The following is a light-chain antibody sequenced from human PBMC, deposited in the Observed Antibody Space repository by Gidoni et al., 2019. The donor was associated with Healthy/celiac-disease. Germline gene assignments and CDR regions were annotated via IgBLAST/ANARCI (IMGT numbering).Light chain of an antibody. J-gene: IGKJ1*01. Sequence: DIQMTTSPSSLSASVGDRVTITCWATQGMRNDLGLYQQKPGKAPKRLIYAASSLQSGVPPRFSGGGSGTEFTLTLCLLQPEDFATCYCLPHDSYLWTFSQGTKVEIK. V-gene: IGKV1-17*01. CDR3: LPHDSYLWT. CDR1: QGMRND. CDR2: AAS.